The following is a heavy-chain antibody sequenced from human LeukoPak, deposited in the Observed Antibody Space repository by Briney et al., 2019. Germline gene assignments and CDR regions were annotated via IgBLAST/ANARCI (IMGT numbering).Heavy chain of an antibody. CDR3: ATTYDYGGNSGALDY. CDR1: GGTFRSYA. CDR2: IIPIFGTA. Sequence: SVKVSCKASGGTFRSYALRWVRQAPGQGLEWMGGIIPIFGTANYAQKFQGRVTITTDESTSTAYMELSSLRSEDTAVYYCATTYDYGGNSGALDYWGQGTLVTVSS. V-gene: IGHV1-69*05. D-gene: IGHD4-23*01. J-gene: IGHJ4*02.